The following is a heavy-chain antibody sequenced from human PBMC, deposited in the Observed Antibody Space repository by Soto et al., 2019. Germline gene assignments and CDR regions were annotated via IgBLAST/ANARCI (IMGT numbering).Heavy chain of an antibody. CDR1: GGTFSSYT. CDR3: ARHHGYGAQRVDF. Sequence: SVKVSCKASGGTFSSYTISWVRQAPGQGLEWMGRIIPILGIANYAQKFQGRVTITADKSTSTAYMELSSLRSEDTALYYCARHHGYGAQRVDFWGRGSLVTVSA. CDR2: IIPILGIA. J-gene: IGHJ4*02. V-gene: IGHV1-69*02. D-gene: IGHD5-18*01.